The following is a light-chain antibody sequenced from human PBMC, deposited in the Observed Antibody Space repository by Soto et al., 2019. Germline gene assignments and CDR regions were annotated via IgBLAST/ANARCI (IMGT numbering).Light chain of an antibody. Sequence: DIQMTQSPSSLSASLGDRVTITCRASQDISNYLAWYQQKPGKVPKLLIYAASTLQSGVPSRFSGSGSGTDFTLTISSLQPEDVATYYCQKYNGAPRTFGQGTKVEIK. CDR1: QDISNY. V-gene: IGKV1-27*01. CDR2: AAS. J-gene: IGKJ1*01. CDR3: QKYNGAPRT.